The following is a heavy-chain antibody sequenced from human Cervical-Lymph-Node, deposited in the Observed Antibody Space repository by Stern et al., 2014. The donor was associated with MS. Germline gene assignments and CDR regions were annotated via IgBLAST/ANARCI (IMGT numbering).Heavy chain of an antibody. CDR2: ITPLFGTP. J-gene: IGHJ4*02. CDR3: ARDQAGIAAH. D-gene: IGHD6-13*01. CDR1: GVTFSSLS. V-gene: IGHV1-69*01. Sequence: HVQVVQSGAELKKPGSSVKVSCKASGVTFSSLSVSWVRRAPGHGLQWLGGITPLFGTPHSVQMFQDSLNIVAAGYTKTVYMTLSGLKSEDTAVYYCARDQAGIAAHWGQGTLITVSS.